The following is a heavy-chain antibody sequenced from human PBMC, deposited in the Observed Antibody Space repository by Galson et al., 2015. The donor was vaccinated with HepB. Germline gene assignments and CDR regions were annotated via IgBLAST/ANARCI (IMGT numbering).Heavy chain of an antibody. CDR2: ISAGGDIT. J-gene: IGHJ1*01. D-gene: IGHD1-14*01. V-gene: IGHV3-23*01. CDR1: GFTFSNYA. CDR3: ATHHLSGRSPGLQH. Sequence: SLRPSGAASGFTFSNYAMSWVRQAPGKGLEWVSAISAGGDITYYTDSVKGRFIISRDNSKNTLFLQMNTLRVEDTAVYYCATHHLSGRSPGLQHWGQGTLVTVSS.